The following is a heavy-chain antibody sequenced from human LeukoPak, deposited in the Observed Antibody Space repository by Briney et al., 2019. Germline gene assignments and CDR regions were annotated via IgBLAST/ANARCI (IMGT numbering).Heavy chain of an antibody. CDR2: IKQDGSEK. J-gene: IGHJ4*02. Sequence: GGSLRLSCAASGFTFSSYWMSWVRQAPGKGLEWVANIKQDGSEKYYVDSVKGRFTISRDNAKNSLYLQMNSLRAEDTAVYYCARTAYYYDSSACDYWGQGTLVTVSS. CDR1: GFTFSSYW. V-gene: IGHV3-7*01. CDR3: ARTAYYYDSSACDY. D-gene: IGHD3-22*01.